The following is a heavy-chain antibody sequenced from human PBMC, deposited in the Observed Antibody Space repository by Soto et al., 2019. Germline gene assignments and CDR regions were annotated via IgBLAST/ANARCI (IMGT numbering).Heavy chain of an antibody. CDR3: ARDWRIAAEFDY. J-gene: IGHJ4*02. CDR1: GFTFSSYA. CDR2: ISYDGSNK. V-gene: IGHV3-30-3*01. Sequence: GGSLRLSCAASGFTFSSYAMHWVRQAPGKGLEWVAVISYDGSNKYYADSVKGRFTISRDNSKSTLYLQMNSLRAEDTAVYYCARDWRIAAEFDYWGQGTLVTVSS. D-gene: IGHD6-6*01.